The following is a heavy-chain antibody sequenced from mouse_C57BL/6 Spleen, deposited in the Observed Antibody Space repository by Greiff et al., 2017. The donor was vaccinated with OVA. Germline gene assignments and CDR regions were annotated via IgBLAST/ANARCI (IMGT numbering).Heavy chain of an antibody. Sequence: EVKLQESGPGLVKPSQSLSLTCSVTGYSITSGYYWNWIRQFPGNKLEWMGYISYDGSNNYNPSLKNRISITRDTSKNQFFLKLNSVTTEDTATYYCARGYYEYFDYWGQGTTLTVSS. D-gene: IGHD2-4*01. J-gene: IGHJ2*01. CDR3: ARGYYEYFDY. CDR2: ISYDGSN. CDR1: GYSITSGYY. V-gene: IGHV3-6*01.